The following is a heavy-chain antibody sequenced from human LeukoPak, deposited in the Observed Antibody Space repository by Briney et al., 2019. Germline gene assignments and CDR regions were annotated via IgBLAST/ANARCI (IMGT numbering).Heavy chain of an antibody. CDR2: ISPTGSTT. D-gene: IGHD6-6*01. CDR1: GFNFSSYW. Sequence: GGSLRLSCAASGFNFSSYWIHWVRQAPGKGLVWVSRISPTGSTTSYAGSVKGRFTVSRDNAKNTLYLQVNNLRAEDTAVYYCARGPNSNWSGLDFWGQGTLLTVSS. V-gene: IGHV3-74*01. CDR3: ARGPNSNWSGLDF. J-gene: IGHJ4*02.